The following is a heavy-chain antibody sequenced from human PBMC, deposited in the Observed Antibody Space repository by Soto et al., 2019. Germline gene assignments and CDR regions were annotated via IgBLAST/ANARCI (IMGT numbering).Heavy chain of an antibody. CDR1: GLTFSIYG. Sequence: GGSLRLSCAASGLTFSIYGMSWVRQAPGKGLEWVSALTGSGDGAYYADSVKGRFTISRDNSKNTLYLQMNSLRAEDAAIYYCAKDSPILTVWGQGTTVTVSS. D-gene: IGHD2-8*02. CDR2: LTGSGDGA. CDR3: AKDSPILTV. V-gene: IGHV3-23*01. J-gene: IGHJ6*02.